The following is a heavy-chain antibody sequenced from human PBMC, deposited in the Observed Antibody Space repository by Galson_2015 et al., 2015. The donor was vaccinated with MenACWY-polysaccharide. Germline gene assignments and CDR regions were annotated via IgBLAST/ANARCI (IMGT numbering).Heavy chain of an antibody. D-gene: IGHD4-11*01. CDR2: AHYSGNT. CDR1: ICGSTF. J-gene: IGHJ4*02. V-gene: IGHV4-61*01. Sequence: ICGSTFWSWIRQPPGKGLEWIGYAHYSGNTNYSPSLKSRVTMSVDTSKNQFSLNLSSVTAADTAVYYCTRDNNNYGDYWGQGTLVTVSS. CDR3: TRDNNNYGDY.